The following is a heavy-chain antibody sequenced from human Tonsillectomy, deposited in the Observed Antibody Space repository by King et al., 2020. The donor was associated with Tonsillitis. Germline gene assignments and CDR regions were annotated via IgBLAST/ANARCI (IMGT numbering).Heavy chain of an antibody. Sequence: VQLVESGGGVVQPGRSLRLSCAASGFTFTTYGMHWVRQAPGNGLEWVAVIWHDGSDKYYADSVKGRFTISRDNSNNTLNLQMNSLRAEDTAVYYCVGDGGDRAFQHWGQGTLVTVSS. CDR3: VGDGGDRAFQH. CDR2: IWHDGSDK. CDR1: GFTFTTYG. V-gene: IGHV3-33*08. D-gene: IGHD3-16*01. J-gene: IGHJ1*01.